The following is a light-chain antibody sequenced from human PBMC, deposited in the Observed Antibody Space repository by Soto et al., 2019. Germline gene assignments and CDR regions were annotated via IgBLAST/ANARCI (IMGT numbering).Light chain of an antibody. J-gene: IGKJ4*01. CDR2: DAS. CDR1: QSVSSY. CDR3: QQRSSCPLT. Sequence: ETVLTQSPATLSLSPGERATLSCRASQSVSSYLGWYQQKPGQAPRLLIYDASNRATGIPARFSGSGSGTDFTLTISSLEPADFAVYYCQQRSSCPLTFGGGTKVEIK. V-gene: IGKV3-11*01.